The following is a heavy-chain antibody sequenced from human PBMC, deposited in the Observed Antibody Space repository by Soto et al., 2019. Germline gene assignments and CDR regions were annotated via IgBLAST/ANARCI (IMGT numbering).Heavy chain of an antibody. CDR3: ASYELERDYMDV. D-gene: IGHD3-3*01. CDR1: GYTLTELS. Sequence: ASVKVSCKVSGYTLTELSMHWVRQATGQGLEWMGWMNPNSGNTGYAQKFQGRVTMTRNTSISTAYMELSSLRSEDTAVYYCASYELERDYMDVWGKGTTVTV. CDR2: MNPNSGNT. J-gene: IGHJ6*03. V-gene: IGHV1-8*01.